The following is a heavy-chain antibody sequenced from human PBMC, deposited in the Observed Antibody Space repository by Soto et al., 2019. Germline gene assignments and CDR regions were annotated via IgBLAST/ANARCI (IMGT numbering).Heavy chain of an antibody. J-gene: IGHJ3*02. CDR3: AKDKSGAADI. Sequence: LSLTCTVSGGSMKGFYWNWIRQPAGGGLEWIGRVYSSGRADYIPSLKSRITMSVDTSKNQFYLNLRFVTAADTAVYFCAKDKSGAADIWGHGTMVTVSS. CDR1: GGSMKGFY. V-gene: IGHV4-4*07. CDR2: VYSSGRA. D-gene: IGHD7-27*01.